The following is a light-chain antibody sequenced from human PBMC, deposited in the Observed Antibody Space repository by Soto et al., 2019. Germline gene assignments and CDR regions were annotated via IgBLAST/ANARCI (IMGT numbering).Light chain of an antibody. CDR1: QSISNW. CDR3: QQYNSFPYT. V-gene: IGKV1-5*03. CDR2: TAS. Sequence: DIQMTQSPSTLSASVGDRVTITCRASQSISNWLAWYQQKPGKAPKLLIYTASSLESGVPSRFSGSGSGTEFTLTISSLQPDDFATYYCQQYNSFPYTFGQGTKLEIK. J-gene: IGKJ2*01.